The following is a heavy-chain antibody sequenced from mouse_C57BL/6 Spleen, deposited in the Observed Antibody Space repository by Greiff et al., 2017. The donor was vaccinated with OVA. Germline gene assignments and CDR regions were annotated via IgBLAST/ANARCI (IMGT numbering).Heavy chain of an antibody. J-gene: IGHJ2*01. V-gene: IGHV5-16*02. Sequence: EVKLVESEGGLVQPGSSMKLSCTASGFTFSDYYMAWVRQVPEKGLEWVANINYDGSSTYYLDSLKSRFIISRDNAKNILYLQMSSLKSEDTAMYYCARHGDYYGSSYPYYFDYWGQGTTLTVSS. D-gene: IGHD1-1*01. CDR3: ARHGDYYGSSYPYYFDY. CDR2: INYDGSST. CDR1: GFTFSDYY.